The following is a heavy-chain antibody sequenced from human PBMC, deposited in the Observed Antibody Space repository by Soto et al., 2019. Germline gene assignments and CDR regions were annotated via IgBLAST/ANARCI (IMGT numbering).Heavy chain of an antibody. CDR1: GFTFSSYG. J-gene: IGHJ5*02. CDR2: IWYDGSNK. Sequence: GGSLRLSCAASGFTFSSYGMHWVRQAPGKGLEWVAVIWYDGSNKYYADSVKGRFTISRDNSKNTLYLQMNSLRAEDTAVYYCARSRPYDFWSGYLFDPWGQGTLVTVSS. D-gene: IGHD3-3*01. CDR3: ARSRPYDFWSGYLFDP. V-gene: IGHV3-33*01.